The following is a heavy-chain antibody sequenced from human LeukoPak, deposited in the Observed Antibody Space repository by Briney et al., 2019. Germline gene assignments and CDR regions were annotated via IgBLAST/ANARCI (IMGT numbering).Heavy chain of an antibody. CDR2: INPNGGNT. CDR3: ARVSSGVTDY. D-gene: IGHD3-22*01. V-gene: IGHV1-46*01. J-gene: IGHJ4*02. CDR1: GYTITSYY. Sequence: ASVKVSCKASGYTITSYYMHWVRQAPGQGLEWMGIINPNGGNTNYAQKFQGRVTMTRDTSTSTVYMDLSSLRSEDTAVYYCARVSSGVTDYWGQGTLVTVSS.